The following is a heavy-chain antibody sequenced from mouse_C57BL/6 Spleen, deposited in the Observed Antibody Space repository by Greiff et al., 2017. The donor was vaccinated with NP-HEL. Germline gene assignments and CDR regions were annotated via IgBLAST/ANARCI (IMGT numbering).Heavy chain of an antibody. CDR3: ARTEFYYLDY. CDR1: GYAFTNYL. CDR2: INPGSGGT. V-gene: IGHV1-54*01. Sequence: QVQLQQSGAELVRPGTSVKVSCKASGYAFTNYLIEWVKQRPGQGLEWIGVINPGSGGTNYNEKFKGKATLTADKSSSTAYMQLSSLTSEDSAVFFCARTEFYYLDYWGQGTTLTVSS. D-gene: IGHD1-1*01. J-gene: IGHJ2*01.